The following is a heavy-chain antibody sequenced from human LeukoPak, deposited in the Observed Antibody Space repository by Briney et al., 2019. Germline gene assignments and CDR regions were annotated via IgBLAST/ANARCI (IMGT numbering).Heavy chain of an antibody. Sequence: PGGSLRLSCAASGFTFSNAWMSWVRQAPGKGLEWVGLIKSKTDGGTTDYAAPVKGRFTISRDDSKNTLYLQMNSLKTEDTAVYYCTATPHYYDYYWGQGTLVTVSS. J-gene: IGHJ4*02. CDR3: TATPHYYDYY. D-gene: IGHD3-22*01. CDR2: IKSKTDGGTT. V-gene: IGHV3-15*01. CDR1: GFTFSNAW.